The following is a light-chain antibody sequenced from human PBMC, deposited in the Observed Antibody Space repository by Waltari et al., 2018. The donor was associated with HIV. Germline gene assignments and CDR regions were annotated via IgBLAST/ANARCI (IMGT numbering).Light chain of an antibody. CDR2: AAS. J-gene: IGKJ1*01. Sequence: DIQMTQSPSSLSASVGDRVTITCRASQSISSYLNWYQQKPGKAPNLLIDAASSLQSGVPSRCSGSGSGTDFTLTISSLQPADFATYYCQRSYSTPWTFGQGTKVEIK. CDR1: QSISSY. V-gene: IGKV1-39*01. CDR3: QRSYSTPWT.